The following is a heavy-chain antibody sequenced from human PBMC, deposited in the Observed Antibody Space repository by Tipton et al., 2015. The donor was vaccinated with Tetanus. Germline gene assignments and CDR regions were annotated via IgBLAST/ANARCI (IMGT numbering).Heavy chain of an antibody. J-gene: IGHJ6*01. V-gene: IGHV4-61*01. D-gene: IGHD1-7*01. CDR1: GGSVNDGRFY. Sequence: TLSLTCTVSGGSVNDGRFYWTWIRQPPGKALEWVAHIYYSGSATYNPSVASRANVSIDMSKNQFSLRLTSATAADTAVYYCARDRITGPTGRYYAMDVWGQGTTVTVSS. CDR2: IYYSGSA. CDR3: ARDRITGPTGRYYAMDV.